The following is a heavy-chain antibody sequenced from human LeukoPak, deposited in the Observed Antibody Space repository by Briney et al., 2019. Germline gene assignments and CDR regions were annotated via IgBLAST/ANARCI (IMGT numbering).Heavy chain of an antibody. D-gene: IGHD3-10*01. V-gene: IGHV3-48*03. CDR3: ARQYYYGSGSYSPFDY. CDR2: ISSSGSTI. Sequence: GGSLRLSCAASGFTFSSYEMNWVRQAPGKGLEWVSYISSSGSTIYYTDSVKGRFTISRDNAKNSLYLQMNSLRAEDTAVYYCARQYYYGSGSYSPFDYWGQGTLVTVSS. J-gene: IGHJ4*02. CDR1: GFTFSSYE.